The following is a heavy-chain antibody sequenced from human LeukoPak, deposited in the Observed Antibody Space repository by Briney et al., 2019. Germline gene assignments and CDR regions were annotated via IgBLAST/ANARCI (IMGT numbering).Heavy chain of an antibody. V-gene: IGHV4-59*12. CDR2: IYYSGST. CDR3: ARGLGGYPNGADWYFDL. CDR1: GGSISSYY. D-gene: IGHD5-12*01. Sequence: SETLSLTCTVSGGSISSYYWSWNRQPPGKGLEWIGYIYYSGSTNYNPSLKSRVTISVDTSKNQFSLKLSSVTAADTAVYYCARGLGGYPNGADWYFDLWGRGTLVTVSS. J-gene: IGHJ2*01.